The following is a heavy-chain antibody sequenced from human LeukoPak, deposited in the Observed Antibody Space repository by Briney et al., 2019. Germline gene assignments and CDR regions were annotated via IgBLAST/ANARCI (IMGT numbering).Heavy chain of an antibody. Sequence: SETLSLTCTVSGGSISSYYWSWIRQPAGKGLEWIGRIYTSGSTNYNPSLKSRVTMSVDTSKNQFSPKLSSVTAADTAVYYCAREPSQWLVFNWFDPWGQGTLVTVSS. D-gene: IGHD6-19*01. CDR3: AREPSQWLVFNWFDP. CDR2: IYTSGST. CDR1: GGSISSYY. J-gene: IGHJ5*02. V-gene: IGHV4-4*07.